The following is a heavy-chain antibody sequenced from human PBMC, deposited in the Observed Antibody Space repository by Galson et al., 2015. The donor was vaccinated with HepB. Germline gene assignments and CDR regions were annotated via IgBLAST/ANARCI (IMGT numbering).Heavy chain of an antibody. Sequence: SVKVSCKASGGTFSSYAISWVRQAPGQGLEWMGGIIPIFGTANYAQKFQGRVTITADESTSTAYMELSSLRSEDTAVYYCARVAGYCSSTSCYTPRHYYYYMDVWGKGTTVTVSS. J-gene: IGHJ6*03. D-gene: IGHD2-2*02. CDR3: ARVAGYCSSTSCYTPRHYYYYMDV. V-gene: IGHV1-69*13. CDR2: IIPIFGTA. CDR1: GGTFSSYA.